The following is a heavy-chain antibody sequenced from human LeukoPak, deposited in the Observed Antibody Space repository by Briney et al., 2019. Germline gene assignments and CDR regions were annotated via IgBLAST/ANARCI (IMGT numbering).Heavy chain of an antibody. CDR3: ARGVGSWYKDPFDY. J-gene: IGHJ4*02. Sequence: GGSLRLSCAASGFTVSSSYMSWVRRAPGKGLEWVSVIYSGGSTYYADSVKDRFTISRDNSKNTLYLQMNSLRAEDTAVYYCARGVGSWYKDPFDYWGRGTLVTVSS. CDR1: GFTVSSSY. CDR2: IYSGGST. V-gene: IGHV3-66*01. D-gene: IGHD6-13*01.